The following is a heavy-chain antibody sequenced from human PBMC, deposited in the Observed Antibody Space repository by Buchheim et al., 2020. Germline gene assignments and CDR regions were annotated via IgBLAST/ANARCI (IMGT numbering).Heavy chain of an antibody. CDR2: INPNSGST. Sequence: QVQLVQSGAEVKKPGASVKVSCKASGYTFTGYYMHWVRQAPGQGLEWMGWINPNSGSTNYAQKFQGRVTMTRDTSISTAYMELSRLRSDDTAVYYCARVNEVHTTSYGMDVWGQGTT. V-gene: IGHV1-2*02. D-gene: IGHD1-1*01. J-gene: IGHJ6*01. CDR3: ARVNEVHTTSYGMDV. CDR1: GYTFTGYY.